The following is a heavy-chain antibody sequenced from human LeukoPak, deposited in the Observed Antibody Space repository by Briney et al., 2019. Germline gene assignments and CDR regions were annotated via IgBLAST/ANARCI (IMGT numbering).Heavy chain of an antibody. J-gene: IGHJ6*02. V-gene: IGHV3-30*04. CDR2: ISYDGSNK. Sequence: GGSLRLSRAASGFTFSSYAMHWVRQAPGKGLEWVAVISYDGSNKYYADSVKGRFTISRDNSKNTLYLQMNSLRAEDTAVYYCACMTTVTTDGGDYYGMDVWGQGTTVTVSS. CDR3: ACMTTVTTDGGDYYGMDV. CDR1: GFTFSSYA. D-gene: IGHD4-17*01.